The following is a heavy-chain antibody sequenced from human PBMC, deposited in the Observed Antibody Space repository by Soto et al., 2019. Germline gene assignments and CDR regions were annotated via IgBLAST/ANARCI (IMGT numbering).Heavy chain of an antibody. CDR2: ISYDGSNK. V-gene: IGHV3-30*18. J-gene: IGHJ6*03. CDR3: AKEKLYYDFWSGYSAQYYYYYYMDV. Sequence: QVQLVESGGGVVQPGRSLRLSCAASGFTFSSYGMHWVRQAPGKGLEWVAVISYDGSNKYYADSVKGRFTISRDNSKNTLYLQMNSLRAEDTAVYYCAKEKLYYDFWSGYSAQYYYYYYMDVWGKGTTVTFSS. D-gene: IGHD3-3*01. CDR1: GFTFSSYG.